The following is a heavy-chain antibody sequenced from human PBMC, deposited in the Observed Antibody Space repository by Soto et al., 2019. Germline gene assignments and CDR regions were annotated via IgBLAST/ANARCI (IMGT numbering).Heavy chain of an antibody. D-gene: IGHD6-13*01. V-gene: IGHV3-33*01. CDR3: ARAPGGSWYFDYYYGMDV. CDR2: IWYDGSNK. Sequence: GGSLRLSCAASGFTFSSYGMHWVRQAPGKGLEWVAVIWYDGSNKYYADSVKGRFTISRDNSKNTLYLQMNSLRAEDTAVYYCARAPGGSWYFDYYYGMDVWGQGTTVTVSS. CDR1: GFTFSSYG. J-gene: IGHJ6*02.